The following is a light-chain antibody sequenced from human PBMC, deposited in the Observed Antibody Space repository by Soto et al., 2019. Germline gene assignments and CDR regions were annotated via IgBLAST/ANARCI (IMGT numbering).Light chain of an antibody. CDR1: QTILTY. CDR3: QQSFSTTWT. CDR2: AAS. J-gene: IGKJ1*01. V-gene: IGKV1-39*01. Sequence: DIQMTQSPSSLSASVGDRVTITCRASQTILTYLNWYQQKPGQAPKLLIYAASSLQSEVPSRFSGGGSATDFTLTISSLQPEDFATYDCQQSFSTTWTFGHGTKVDIK.